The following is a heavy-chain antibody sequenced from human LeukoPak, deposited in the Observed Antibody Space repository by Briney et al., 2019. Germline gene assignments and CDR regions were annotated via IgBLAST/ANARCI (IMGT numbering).Heavy chain of an antibody. V-gene: IGHV3-7*01. Sequence: GGSLRLSCAASGFTFSSYCMSWVRQAPGKGLDWVSNINQDGRDKYYVDSVKGRFTISRDNAHNSLYLQMNSLITEDTAVYYCARELTTGATHDYWGQGTLVSVSS. CDR1: GFTFSSYC. D-gene: IGHD4-17*01. J-gene: IGHJ4*02. CDR3: ARELTTGATHDY. CDR2: INQDGRDK.